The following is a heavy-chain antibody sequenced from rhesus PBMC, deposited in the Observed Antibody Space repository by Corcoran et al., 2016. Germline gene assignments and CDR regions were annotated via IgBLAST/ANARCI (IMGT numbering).Heavy chain of an antibody. CDR3: AKDIWPYSSGWSKYGLDS. D-gene: IGHD6S26*01. CDR1: GFSFSYYY. CDR2: ISTGGGST. J-gene: IGHJ6*01. Sequence: EVQLVESGGGLAKPGGSLRLSCAASGFSFSYYYMYWVRQAPGKGLEWVSAISTGGGSTWNNDSVKGRFTISKENAKNTLYRQMDSLRAEDTAVYYCAKDIWPYSSGWSKYGLDSWGQGVVVTVSS. V-gene: IGHV3-8*01.